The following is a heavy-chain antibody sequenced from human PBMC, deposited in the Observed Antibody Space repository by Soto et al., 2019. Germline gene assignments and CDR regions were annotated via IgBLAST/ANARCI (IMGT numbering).Heavy chain of an antibody. V-gene: IGHV4-31*03. J-gene: IGHJ6*02. D-gene: IGHD4-17*01. CDR1: GGSISSGGYY. Sequence: SETLSLTCTVSGGSISSGGYYWSWIRQHPGKGLEWIGYIYYSGSTYYNPSLKSRVTISVDTSKNQFSLKLSSVTAADTAVYYCARDFFYGDYGDYYYYYGMDVWGQGTTVTVSS. CDR2: IYYSGST. CDR3: ARDFFYGDYGDYYYYYGMDV.